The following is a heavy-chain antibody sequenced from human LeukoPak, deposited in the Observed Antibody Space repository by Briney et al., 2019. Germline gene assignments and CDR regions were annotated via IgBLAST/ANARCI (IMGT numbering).Heavy chain of an antibody. V-gene: IGHV3-23*01. CDR2: ISGSGGST. J-gene: IGHJ4*02. CDR3: AKDQYYYDSSGYFGY. Sequence: GGSLRLSCAASGFVFKNYWMSWVRQAPGKGLEWVSAISGSGGSTYYADSVKGRFTISRDNSKNTLYLQMNSLRAEDTAVYYCAKDQYYYDSSGYFGYWGQGTLVIVSS. D-gene: IGHD3-22*01. CDR1: GFVFKNYW.